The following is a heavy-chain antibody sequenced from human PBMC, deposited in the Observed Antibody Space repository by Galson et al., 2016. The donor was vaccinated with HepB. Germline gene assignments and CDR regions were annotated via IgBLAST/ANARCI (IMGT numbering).Heavy chain of an antibody. Sequence: SLRLSCAGSGFTSEDYAMHWVRQAPGKGLEWVSGISWDSRYTGFADSVKGRFTISRDNPKKSLYLQMNSLGTEDTALYYCAIGPTNSGRFAYWGQGTLVTVSS. CDR2: ISWDSRYT. CDR3: AIGPTNSGRFAY. V-gene: IGHV3-9*02. J-gene: IGHJ4*02. D-gene: IGHD1-1*01. CDR1: GFTSEDYA.